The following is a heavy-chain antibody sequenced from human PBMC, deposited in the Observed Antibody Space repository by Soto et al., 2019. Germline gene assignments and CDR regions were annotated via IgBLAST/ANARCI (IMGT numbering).Heavy chain of an antibody. Sequence: QVQLVQSGPEVKKPGASVKVSCKASAYTFSSYGISWVRQAPGQGLEWMGWVSGYNGQTNYAQKFRGRVTITTDTSTGTAYMEVRSLRSDDTAIYYCARDGRKQLWVEGRNAMDVWGQGTTVTVSS. J-gene: IGHJ6*02. CDR1: AYTFSSYG. D-gene: IGHD5-18*01. CDR3: ARDGRKQLWVEGRNAMDV. CDR2: VSGYNGQT. V-gene: IGHV1-18*04.